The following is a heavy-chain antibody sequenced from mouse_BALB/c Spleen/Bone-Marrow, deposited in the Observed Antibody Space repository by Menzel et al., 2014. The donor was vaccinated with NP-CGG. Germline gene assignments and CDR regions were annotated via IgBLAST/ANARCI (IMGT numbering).Heavy chain of an antibody. J-gene: IGHJ4*01. CDR1: GYAFTSYN. D-gene: IGHD1-1*01. CDR2: IDPYNGGT. Sequence: EVKLVESGPELVKPGASVKVSCKASGYAFTSYNMYWVKQSHGKSLEWIGYIDPYNGGTSYNQKFKGKATLTVDKSSSTAYMHLNSLTSEDPAVYYCARPYGRGAMDYWGQGTSVTVSS. V-gene: IGHV1S135*01. CDR3: ARPYGRGAMDY.